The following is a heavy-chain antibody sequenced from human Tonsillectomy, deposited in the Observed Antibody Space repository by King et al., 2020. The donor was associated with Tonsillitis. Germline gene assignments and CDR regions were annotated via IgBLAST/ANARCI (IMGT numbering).Heavy chain of an antibody. CDR2: ISTYNGNT. CDR1: GYTFTSYG. J-gene: IGHJ4*02. CDR3: ARDGRDYGDYEGFEY. Sequence: VQLVESGAEVKKPGASVKVSCKASGYTFTSYGISWVRQAPGQGLEWMGWISTYNGNTNYAQKLQGRDTMTTDTSTSTAYMELRSLRSDDTAVYYCARDGRDYGDYEGFEYWGQGTLVTVSS. D-gene: IGHD4-17*01. V-gene: IGHV1-18*04.